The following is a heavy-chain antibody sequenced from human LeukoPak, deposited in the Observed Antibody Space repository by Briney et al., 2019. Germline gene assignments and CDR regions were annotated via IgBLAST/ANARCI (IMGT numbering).Heavy chain of an antibody. CDR2: INPNSGGP. V-gene: IGHV1-2*02. CDR1: GYTFTAYY. J-gene: IGHJ4*02. CDR3: ARTYYDSRGYYYFDY. Sequence: GASVKVSCKASGYTFTAYYIHWVRPAPGQGLEWMGWINPNSGGPNYARKVQGRVSMTRDTSITTAYMELTRLMSDETAVYYCARTYYDSRGYYYFDYWGQGTLVTV. D-gene: IGHD3-22*01.